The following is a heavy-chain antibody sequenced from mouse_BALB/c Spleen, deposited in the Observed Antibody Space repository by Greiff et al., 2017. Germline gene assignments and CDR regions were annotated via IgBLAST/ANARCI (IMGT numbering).Heavy chain of an antibody. D-gene: IGHD1-1*01. J-gene: IGHJ4*01. CDR1: GYAFTSYN. Sequence: EVQLQQSGPELVKPGASVKVSCKASGYAFTSYNMYWVKQSHGKSLEWIGYIDPYNGGTSYNQKFKGKATLTVDKSSSTAYMHLNSLTSEDSAVYYCAREGSITTVVGYAMDYWGQGTSVTVSS. V-gene: IGHV1S135*01. CDR2: IDPYNGGT. CDR3: AREGSITTVVGYAMDY.